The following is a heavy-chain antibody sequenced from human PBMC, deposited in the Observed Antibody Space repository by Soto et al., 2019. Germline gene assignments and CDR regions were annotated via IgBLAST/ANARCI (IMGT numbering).Heavy chain of an antibody. Sequence: QVQLVQSGAEVKKPGASVKVSCKASGYTFTSYGISWVRQAPGQGLEWMGWISAYNGNTNYAQKLQGRVTMTTDTYTRTAYMELRSLRSDDTAVYYCARARTVTTRRSAFDIWGQGTMVTVSS. V-gene: IGHV1-18*01. CDR2: ISAYNGNT. CDR1: GYTFTSYG. J-gene: IGHJ3*02. CDR3: ARARTVTTRRSAFDI. D-gene: IGHD4-17*01.